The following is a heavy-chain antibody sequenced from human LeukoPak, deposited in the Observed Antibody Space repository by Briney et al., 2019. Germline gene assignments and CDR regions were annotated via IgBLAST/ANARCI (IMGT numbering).Heavy chain of an antibody. CDR2: IYRGGRT. CDR3: VRDLYGGNAGGDS. CDR1: GFTFSSYW. Sequence: GGSLRLSCAASGFTFSSYWMSWVRQAPGKGLEWVSVIYRGGRTDYADSVMGRFFISRDNSKITLDLQMNSLRPDDTAVYYCVRDLYGGNAGGDSWGQGTLVTVSS. D-gene: IGHD4-23*01. J-gene: IGHJ4*02. V-gene: IGHV3-66*02.